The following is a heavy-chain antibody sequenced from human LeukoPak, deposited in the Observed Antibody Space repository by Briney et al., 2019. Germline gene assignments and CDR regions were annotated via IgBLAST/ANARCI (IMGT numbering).Heavy chain of an antibody. CDR3: ARALDVPLWFGSYYYYYYGMDV. V-gene: IGHV1-2*02. CDR2: INPNSGGT. J-gene: IGHJ6*02. CDR1: GYTFTGYY. Sequence: ASVKVSFKAFGYTFTGYYMHWVRQAPGQGREWMGWINPNSGGTNYAQKFQGRVTMTRDTSISTAYMELSRLRSDDTAVYYCARALDVPLWFGSYYYYYYGMDVWGQGTTVTVSS. D-gene: IGHD3-10*01.